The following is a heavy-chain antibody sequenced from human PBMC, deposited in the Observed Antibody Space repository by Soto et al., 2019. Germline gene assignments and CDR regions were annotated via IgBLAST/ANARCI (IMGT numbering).Heavy chain of an antibody. CDR2: IYSGGST. CDR1: GFTVSSNY. CDR3: ASDYSNYEYYYYGMDV. Sequence: EVQLVESGGGLVQPGGSLRLSCAASGFTVSSNYRSWVRQAPGKGLEWVSVIYSGGSTYYADSVKGRFTISRDNSKNTLYLQMNSLRAEDTAVYYCASDYSNYEYYYYGMDVWGQGTTVTVSS. J-gene: IGHJ6*02. D-gene: IGHD4-4*01. V-gene: IGHV3-66*01.